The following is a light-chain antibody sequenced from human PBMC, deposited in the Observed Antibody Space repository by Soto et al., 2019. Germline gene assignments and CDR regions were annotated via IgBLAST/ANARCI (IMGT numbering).Light chain of an antibody. CDR2: SND. Sequence: QSVLTQPPSASGTPGQSVTISCSGSNSNIGDNTVNWYQQLPGTAPKLLIYSNDQRSSGVPDRFSGSKSGTSASLAISGLQSEDEADYYCAVWDDSLDGVVFGGGTKVTVL. J-gene: IGLJ2*01. CDR1: NSNIGDNT. V-gene: IGLV1-44*01. CDR3: AVWDDSLDGVV.